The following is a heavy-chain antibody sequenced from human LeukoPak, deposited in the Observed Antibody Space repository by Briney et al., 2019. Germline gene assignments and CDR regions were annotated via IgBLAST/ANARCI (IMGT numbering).Heavy chain of an antibody. CDR1: GFTFSSYG. V-gene: IGHV3-30*18. J-gene: IGHJ4*02. CDR2: ISYDGSNK. D-gene: IGHD6-13*01. Sequence: PGGSLRLSCAASGFTFSSYGMHWVRQAPGKGLEWVAVISYDGSNKYYADPVKGRFTISRDNSKNTLYLQMNSLRAEDTAVYYCAKDQYSSSWNQIDYWGQGTLVTVSS. CDR3: AKDQYSSSWNQIDY.